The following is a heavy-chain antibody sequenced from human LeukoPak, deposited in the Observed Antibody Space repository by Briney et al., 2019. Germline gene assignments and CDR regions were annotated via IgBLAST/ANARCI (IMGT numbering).Heavy chain of an antibody. CDR1: GFTFSSYS. CDR2: ISSSSTM. D-gene: IGHD6-19*01. CDR3: ARGSGYSSGWY. J-gene: IGHJ4*02. Sequence: GGSLRLSCAASGFTFSSYSMNWVRQAPGKGLEWVSYISSSSTMYYADSVKGRFTISRDNAKNSLYLQMNSLRAEDTAVYYCARGSGYSSGWYWGQGTLVTVSS. V-gene: IGHV3-48*01.